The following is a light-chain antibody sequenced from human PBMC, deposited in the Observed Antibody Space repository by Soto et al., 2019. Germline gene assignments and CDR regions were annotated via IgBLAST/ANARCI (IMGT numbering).Light chain of an antibody. J-gene: IGKJ1*01. CDR1: QTVSNNY. V-gene: IGKV3-20*01. CDR2: GAS. Sequence: ESVLTQSPGTLSLPAGERATLSCRASQTVSNNYLAWFQQRPGQTPTVLIYGASTRATGIPDRFSGSGSGTDFTLTIRRLEPEDFAVYYCLQHAASPTFGQGTKVDIK. CDR3: LQHAASPT.